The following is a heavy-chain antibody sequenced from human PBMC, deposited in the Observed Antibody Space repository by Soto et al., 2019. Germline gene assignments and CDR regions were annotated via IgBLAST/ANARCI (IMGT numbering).Heavy chain of an antibody. V-gene: IGHV1-8*01. Sequence: ASVKVSCKASGYTFTSYDINWVRQATGQGHEWMGWMNPDSGNTGYVQKFQGRVTMTRNTAISTAYMELSSLRSEDTALYYCAKDRPRRTSGYFFDYWGQGTPVTVSS. CDR2: MNPDSGNT. CDR3: AKDRPRRTSGYFFDY. J-gene: IGHJ4*02. D-gene: IGHD1-1*01. CDR1: GYTFTSYD.